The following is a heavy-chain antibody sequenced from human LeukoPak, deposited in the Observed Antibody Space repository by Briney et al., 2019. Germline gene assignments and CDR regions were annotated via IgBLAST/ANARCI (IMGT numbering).Heavy chain of an antibody. CDR2: INPNSGGT. CDR1: GYTFTGYY. V-gene: IGHV1-2*02. J-gene: IGHJ4*02. D-gene: IGHD1-26*01. Sequence: ASVKVSCKASGYTFTGYYMHWVRQAPGQGLEWMGWINPNSGGTNYAQKFQGRVTMTRATSISTAYMELSRLRSDDTAVYYCAPHSGSYYGFDYWGQGTLVTVSS. CDR3: APHSGSYYGFDY.